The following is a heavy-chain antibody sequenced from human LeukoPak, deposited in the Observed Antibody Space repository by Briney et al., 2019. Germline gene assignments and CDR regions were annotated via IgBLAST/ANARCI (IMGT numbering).Heavy chain of an antibody. CDR2: ISGSGSST. V-gene: IGHV3-23*01. J-gene: IGHJ5*02. Sequence: RGSLRLSCAASGFTLSSYAMSWVRQAPGQGLEWFSAISGSGSSTYYAATVTGRFTIPRDNSKNTLYLQMNRLRAEDTAVYYCAKDPDDQYCSSTSCYLGGWLRGSSWFDPWGQGTLVTVSS. CDR1: GFTLSSYA. CDR3: AKDPDDQYCSSTSCYLGGWLRGSSWFDP. D-gene: IGHD2-2*01.